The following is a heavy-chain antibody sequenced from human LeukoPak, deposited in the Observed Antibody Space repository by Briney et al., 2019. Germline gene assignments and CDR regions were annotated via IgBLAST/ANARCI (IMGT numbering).Heavy chain of an antibody. CDR1: GGSISSSSCY. V-gene: IGHV4-39*01. CDR3: ARTSYYYDSSQDY. D-gene: IGHD3-22*01. Sequence: SSETLSLTCTVSGGSISSSSCYWGWIRQPPGKGLEWIGSIYYSGSTYYNPSLKSRVTISVDTSKNQFSLKLSSVTAADTAVYYCARTSYYYDSSQDYWGQGTLVTVSS. CDR2: IYYSGST. J-gene: IGHJ4*02.